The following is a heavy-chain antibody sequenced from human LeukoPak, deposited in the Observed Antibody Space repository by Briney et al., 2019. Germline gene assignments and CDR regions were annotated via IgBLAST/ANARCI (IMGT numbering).Heavy chain of an antibody. CDR3: ARGGRGWFDP. D-gene: IGHD3-10*01. CDR1: GFTFSSYW. V-gene: IGHV3-7*01. J-gene: IGHJ5*02. Sequence: GGSLRLSCAASGFTFSSYWMTWVRQAPGKGLEWVANINQDGSEKYYVDSVKGRFTISRDNARNSLYLQMNSLRAEDTAVYYCARGGRGWFDPWGQGTLVTVSS. CDR2: INQDGSEK.